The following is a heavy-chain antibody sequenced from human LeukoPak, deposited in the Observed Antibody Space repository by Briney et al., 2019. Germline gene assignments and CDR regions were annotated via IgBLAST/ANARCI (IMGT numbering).Heavy chain of an antibody. CDR2: IYHNGMT. CDR3: ARHGGSHFLY. CDR1: GGSISAYY. J-gene: IGHJ4*02. D-gene: IGHD3-16*01. Sequence: PSETLSLTCTVSGGSISAYYWSWIRQPPGKGLEWIAYIYHNGMTRYNPSLMSRVTISVDTSRNQFSLMLDSVTAADTAVYYCARHGGSHFLYWGQGTLVTVSS. V-gene: IGHV4-59*08.